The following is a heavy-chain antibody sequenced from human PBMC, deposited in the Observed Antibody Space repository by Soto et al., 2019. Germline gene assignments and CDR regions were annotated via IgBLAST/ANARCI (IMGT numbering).Heavy chain of an antibody. J-gene: IGHJ6*02. Sequence: LSLTCTVSGEYISSGYHWAWIRQPPGKGLEWIASIFHTGTTYYNPSFKSRVTISVDTSANQFALKLTSVTAAGTALYCCARLQFYDFWSGSVPMDVWGQGTTVTVSS. CDR1: GEYISSGYH. D-gene: IGHD3-3*01. CDR2: IFHTGTT. V-gene: IGHV4-38-2*02. CDR3: ARLQFYDFWSGSVPMDV.